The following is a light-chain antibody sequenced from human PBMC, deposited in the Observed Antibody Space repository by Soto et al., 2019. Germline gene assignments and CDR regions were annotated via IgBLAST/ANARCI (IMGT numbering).Light chain of an antibody. CDR3: QQYDSSPLIT. CDR1: QSVSSSY. J-gene: IGKJ5*01. V-gene: IGKV3-20*01. CDR2: GAS. Sequence: EIELTQSPGTLSLSPGERATLSCRASQSVSSSYLAWYQQKPGQAPRLLIYGASSRATGIPDRFSGSGSGTDFTLTISRLEPEDFSVYYCQQYDSSPLITFGQGTRLEIK.